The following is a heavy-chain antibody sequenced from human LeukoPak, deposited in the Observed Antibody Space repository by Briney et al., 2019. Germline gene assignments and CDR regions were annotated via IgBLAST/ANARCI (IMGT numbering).Heavy chain of an antibody. CDR3: ATGLRGYSYGPRPYYGMDV. J-gene: IGHJ6*02. V-gene: IGHV3-74*01. CDR1: GFTFSSYW. D-gene: IGHD5-18*01. Sequence: RGSLRLSCAASGFTFSSYWMHWVRQAPGKGLVWVSRINSDGSSTSYVDSVKGRFTISRDNAKNTLYLQMNSLRAEDTAVYYCATGLRGYSYGPRPYYGMDVWGQGTTVTVSS. CDR2: INSDGSST.